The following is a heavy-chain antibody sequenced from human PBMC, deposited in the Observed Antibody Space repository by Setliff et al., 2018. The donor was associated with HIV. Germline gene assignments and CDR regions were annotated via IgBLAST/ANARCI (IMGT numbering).Heavy chain of an antibody. V-gene: IGHV3-11*04. CDR1: GFTFSDYY. CDR2: ISSSGSTI. CDR3: AREREGGYDDVFDI. J-gene: IGHJ3*02. Sequence: PGGSLRLSCAASGFTFSDYYMSWIRQAPGKGLEWVSYISSSGSTIYYTDSVKGRFTISRDNAKNSLYLQMNSLRAEDTAVYYCAREREGGYDDVFDIWGQGTMVTVSS. D-gene: IGHD6-13*01.